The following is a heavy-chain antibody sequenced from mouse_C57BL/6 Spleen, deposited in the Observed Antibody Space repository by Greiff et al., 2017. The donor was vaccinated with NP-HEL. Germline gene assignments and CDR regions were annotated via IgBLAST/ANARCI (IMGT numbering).Heavy chain of an antibody. CDR1: GYTFTNYW. V-gene: IGHV1-63*01. CDR3: ARKDYDYDENYFDY. J-gene: IGHJ2*01. Sequence: VHLVESGAELVRPGTSVKMSCKASGYTFTNYWIGWAKQRPGHGLEWIGDIYPGGGYTNYNEKFKGKATLTADKSSSTAYMQFSSLTSEDSAIYYCARKDYDYDENYFDYWGQGTTLTVSS. CDR2: IYPGGGYT. D-gene: IGHD2-4*01.